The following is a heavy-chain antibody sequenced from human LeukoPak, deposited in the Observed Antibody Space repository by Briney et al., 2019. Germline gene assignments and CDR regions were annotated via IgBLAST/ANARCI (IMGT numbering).Heavy chain of an antibody. CDR1: GGSFSGYY. J-gene: IGHJ6*02. V-gene: IGHV4-34*01. Sequence: SETLSLTCAVYGGSFSGYYWSWIRQPPGKGLEWMGEINHSGSTNYNPSLKSRVTISVDTSKNQFSLKLSSVTAADTAVYYCARVIVVVPAAPYGMDVWGQGTTVTVSS. CDR2: INHSGST. CDR3: ARVIVVVPAAPYGMDV. D-gene: IGHD2-2*01.